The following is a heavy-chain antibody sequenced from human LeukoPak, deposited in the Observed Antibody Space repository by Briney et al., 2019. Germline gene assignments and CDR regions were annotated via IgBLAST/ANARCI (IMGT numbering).Heavy chain of an antibody. Sequence: AGGSLRLSCAASGFTFSSSAMHWVPQAPGKGLEWVAVIWYDGSNKYYADSVKGRFTISRDNSKNTLYLQMNSLRAEDTAVYYCAKSYYNSSCYDYFDYWGQGTLVTVSS. CDR3: AKSYYNSSCYDYFDY. J-gene: IGHJ4*02. V-gene: IGHV3-33*06. CDR1: GFTFSSSA. CDR2: IWYDGSNK. D-gene: IGHD3-22*01.